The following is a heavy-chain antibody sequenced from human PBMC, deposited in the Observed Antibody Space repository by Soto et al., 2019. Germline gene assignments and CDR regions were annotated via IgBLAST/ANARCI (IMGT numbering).Heavy chain of an antibody. D-gene: IGHD2-2*01. Sequence: GGSLRLSCAASGFTFSSYWMSWVRQAPGKGLEWVANIKQDGSEKYYVDSVKGRFTISRDNAKNSLYLQMNSLRAEDTAVYYCARDLPYCSSTSCYVLDYWGQGTLVTVSS. V-gene: IGHV3-7*01. CDR1: GFTFSSYW. CDR3: ARDLPYCSSTSCYVLDY. J-gene: IGHJ4*02. CDR2: IKQDGSEK.